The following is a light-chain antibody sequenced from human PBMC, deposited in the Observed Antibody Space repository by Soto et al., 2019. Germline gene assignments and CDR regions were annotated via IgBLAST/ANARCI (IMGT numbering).Light chain of an antibody. CDR1: QSVSIY. V-gene: IGKV3-11*01. Sequence: EIVLTQSPATHSLSPGQRATLSCRASQSVSIYLAWYQQKPGQAPRLLIYDASNRATGIPARFSGSGSGTDFTLTISSLEPEDSAVYYCQQRRDWPITFGQGTRLEIK. J-gene: IGKJ5*01. CDR3: QQRRDWPIT. CDR2: DAS.